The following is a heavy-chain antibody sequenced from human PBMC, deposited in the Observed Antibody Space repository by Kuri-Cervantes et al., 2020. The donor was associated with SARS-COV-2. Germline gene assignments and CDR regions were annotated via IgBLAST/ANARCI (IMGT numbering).Heavy chain of an antibody. J-gene: IGHJ6*02. CDR1: GFTFSSYW. CDR3: ARAGWYSKYYYYGMDV. V-gene: IGHV3-7*03. Sequence: GESLKISCAASGFTFSSYWMSWVRQAPGKGLEWVANIKQDGSEKYYVDSVKGRFTISRDNAKNSLYLQMNSLRAEDTAVYYCARAGWYSKYYYYGMDVWGQGTMVTVSS. D-gene: IGHD2-15*01. CDR2: IKQDGSEK.